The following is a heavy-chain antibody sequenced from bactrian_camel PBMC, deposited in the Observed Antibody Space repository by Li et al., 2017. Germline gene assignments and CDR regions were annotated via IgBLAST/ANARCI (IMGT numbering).Heavy chain of an antibody. CDR1: GYLYRTYN. J-gene: IGHJ4*01. D-gene: IGHD2*01. V-gene: IGHV3S54*01. CDR3: AALTGWAICTTQTMSRQFKYID. Sequence: HVQLVESGGGSVQAGGSLRLSCAWTGYLYRTYNMGWSRQTPGKEREAVAALYSGDGRPSYADSVKGRFTISSDKVNMKNELYLQMDSLSPNDTAMYYCAALTGWAICTTQTMSRQFKYIDWGQGTQVTVS. CDR2: LYSGDGRP.